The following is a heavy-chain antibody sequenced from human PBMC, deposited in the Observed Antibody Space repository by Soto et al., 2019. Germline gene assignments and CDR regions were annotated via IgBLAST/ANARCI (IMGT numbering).Heavy chain of an antibody. CDR1: GFTFSSYS. Sequence: EVQLVESGGGLVKPGGSLRLSCAASGFTFSSYSMNWVRQAPGKGLEWVSSISSSSSYIYYADSVKGRFTISRDNAKNSLYLQMNSLRAEDTAVYYCARAATVVAATLDSWGQGTLVTVSS. CDR2: ISSSSSYI. CDR3: ARAATVVAATLDS. V-gene: IGHV3-21*01. D-gene: IGHD2-15*01. J-gene: IGHJ4*02.